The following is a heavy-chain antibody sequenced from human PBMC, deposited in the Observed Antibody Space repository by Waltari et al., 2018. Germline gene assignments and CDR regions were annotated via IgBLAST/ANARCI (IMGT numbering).Heavy chain of an antibody. Sequence: QVQLVQSGAEVKKPGASVKVSCKASGYTFTSYYMHWVRQAPGQGLEWMGIINPSGGSTSYSQKCQGSVTMTRDTATSTVYMELSSLRSEDTAVYYCAREEQNYMDVWGKGTTVTVSS. CDR2: INPSGGST. CDR3: AREEQNYMDV. J-gene: IGHJ6*03. CDR1: GYTFTSYY. V-gene: IGHV1-46*01.